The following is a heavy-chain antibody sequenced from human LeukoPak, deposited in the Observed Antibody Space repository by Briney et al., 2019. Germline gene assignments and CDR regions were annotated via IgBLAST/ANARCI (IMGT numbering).Heavy chain of an antibody. CDR2: IYYSGST. D-gene: IGHD6-19*01. CDR1: GGSISEYH. J-gene: IGHJ4*02. Sequence: SETLSLTCTVSGGSISEYHWSWIRQPPGKGLEWIGYIYYSGSTNYNPSLKSRVTISVDTSKNQFSLKLSSVTAADTAVYYCARGRSRQWLVHDYWGQGTLVTVSS. V-gene: IGHV4-59*01. CDR3: ARGRSRQWLVHDY.